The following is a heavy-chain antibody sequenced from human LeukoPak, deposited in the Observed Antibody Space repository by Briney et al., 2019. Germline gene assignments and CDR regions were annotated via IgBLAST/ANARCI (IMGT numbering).Heavy chain of an antibody. V-gene: IGHV4-38-2*02. CDR1: GYSISSGYY. Sequence: SETLSLTCTVSGYSISSGYYWGWIQQPPGKGLEWIGSTYHSGSTYYNPSLKSRVTISVDTSKNQFSLKLSSVTAADTAVYYCARDPLPTYWGQGTLVTVSS. CDR2: TYHSGST. CDR3: ARDPLPTY. D-gene: IGHD5/OR15-5a*01. J-gene: IGHJ4*02.